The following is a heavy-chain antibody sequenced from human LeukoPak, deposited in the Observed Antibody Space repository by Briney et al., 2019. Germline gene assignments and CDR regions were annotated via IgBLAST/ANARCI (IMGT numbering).Heavy chain of an antibody. CDR2: IYYSGST. J-gene: IGHJ3*02. CDR1: GGSISSGGYY. CDR3: ARFDADFVDAFDI. D-gene: IGHD3-3*01. V-gene: IGHV4-31*03. Sequence: PSQTLSLTCTVSGGSISSGGYYWSWIRQHPGTGLEWIGYIYYSGSTYHNPSLKSRVTISVDTSKNQFSLKLSSVTAADTAVYYCARFDADFVDAFDIWGQGTMVTVSS.